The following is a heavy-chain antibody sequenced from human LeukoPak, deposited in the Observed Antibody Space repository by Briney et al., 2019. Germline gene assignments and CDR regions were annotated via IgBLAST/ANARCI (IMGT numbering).Heavy chain of an antibody. CDR3: SQERDRRGYFDY. CDR1: GFSFSTYG. D-gene: IGHD2-15*01. CDR2: IWSDGNEK. V-gene: IGHV3-30*02. Sequence: PGGSLRLSCAASGFSFSTYGMHWVRQAPGKGLEWVTFIWSDGNEKYYADSVKGRFTISRDNSKSTLFLQMNSLRGEDTAVYYCSQERDRRGYFDYWGQGTLATVSS. J-gene: IGHJ4*02.